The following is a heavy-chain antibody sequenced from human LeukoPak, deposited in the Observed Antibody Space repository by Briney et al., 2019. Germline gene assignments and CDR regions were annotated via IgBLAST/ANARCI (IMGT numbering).Heavy chain of an antibody. Sequence: GGSLRLSCAASGFTFSSYWMSWVRQAPGKGLEWVANIKQDGSEKYYVDSVKGRFTISRDNAKNSLYLQMNSLRAEDTAVYYCARERSALRYFDWLEEGNWFDPWGQGTLVTVSS. J-gene: IGHJ5*02. CDR3: ARERSALRYFDWLEEGNWFDP. V-gene: IGHV3-7*01. CDR1: GFTFSSYW. D-gene: IGHD3-9*01. CDR2: IKQDGSEK.